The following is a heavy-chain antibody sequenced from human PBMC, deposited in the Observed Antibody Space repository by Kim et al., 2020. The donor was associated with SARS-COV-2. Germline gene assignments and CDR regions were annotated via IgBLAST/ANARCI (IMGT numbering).Heavy chain of an antibody. J-gene: IGHJ4*02. CDR2: IYYSGST. D-gene: IGHD2-2*01. V-gene: IGHV4-59*01. Sequence: SETLSLTCTVSGGSISSYYWSWIRQPPGKGLEWIGYIYYSGSTNYNPSLKSRVTISVDTSKNQFSLKLSSVTAADTAVYYCARVNRDIVVVPAPAYFDSWGQGTLVTVSS. CDR3: ARVNRDIVVVPAPAYFDS. CDR1: GGSISSYY.